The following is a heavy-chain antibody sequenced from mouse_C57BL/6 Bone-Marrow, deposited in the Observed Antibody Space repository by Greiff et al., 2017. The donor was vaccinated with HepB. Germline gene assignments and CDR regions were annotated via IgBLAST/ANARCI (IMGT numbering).Heavy chain of an antibody. V-gene: IGHV14-4*01. J-gene: IGHJ3*01. CDR1: GYTFTSYW. CDR2: IDPENGDT. D-gene: IGHD1-1*01. CDR3: TTPWYYGSSYGAWFAY. Sequence: VQLQQPGAELVKPGASVKLSCKASGYTFTSYWMHWVKQRPGQGLEWIGWIDPENGDTEYASKFQGKATITADTSSNTAYLQLSSLTSEDTAVYYCTTPWYYGSSYGAWFAYWGQGTLVTVSA.